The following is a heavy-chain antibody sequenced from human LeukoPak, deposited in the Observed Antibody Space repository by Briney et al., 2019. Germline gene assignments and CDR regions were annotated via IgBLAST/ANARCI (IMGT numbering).Heavy chain of an antibody. CDR1: GGSISSSNYY. CDR2: IYYSGST. J-gene: IGHJ6*02. V-gene: IGHV4-30-4*01. Sequence: PSETLSLTCTVSGGSISSSNYYWSWIRQPPGKGLEWIGYIYYSGSTYYTPSLKSRVTISVDTSKNQFSLKLNSVTAADTAVYYCARELGESGSYYNGNYGMDVWGQGTTVTVS. CDR3: ARELGESGSYYNGNYGMDV. D-gene: IGHD3-10*01.